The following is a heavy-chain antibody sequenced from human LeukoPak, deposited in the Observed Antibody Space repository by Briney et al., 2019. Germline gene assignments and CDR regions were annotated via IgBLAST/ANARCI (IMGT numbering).Heavy chain of an antibody. CDR1: GYSFTSYW. D-gene: IGHD4-23*01. Sequence: GESLKISCKGSGYSFTSYWIGWVRQMPGKGLEWMGIIYPGDSDTRYSPSFQGQVTISADKSISTAYLQWSSLKASDIAMYYCARLGARYYGGNSPPPIGWFDPWGQGTLVTVSS. J-gene: IGHJ5*02. CDR3: ARLGARYYGGNSPPPIGWFDP. V-gene: IGHV5-51*01. CDR2: IYPGDSDT.